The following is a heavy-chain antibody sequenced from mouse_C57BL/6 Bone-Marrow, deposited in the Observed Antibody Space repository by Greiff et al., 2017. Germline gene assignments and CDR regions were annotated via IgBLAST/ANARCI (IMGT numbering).Heavy chain of an antibody. CDR2: INPNYGTT. CDR1: GYSFTDYN. J-gene: IGHJ1*03. Sequence: VQLQQSGPELVKPGASVKISCKASGYSFTDYNMNWVKQSNGKSLEWIGVINPNYGTTSYNQKFKGKATLTVDKSSSTAYMQLNSLTSEDSAVYDCARSGYYSNYDWYFDVWGTGTTVTVSS. D-gene: IGHD2-5*01. CDR3: ARSGYYSNYDWYFDV. V-gene: IGHV1-39*01.